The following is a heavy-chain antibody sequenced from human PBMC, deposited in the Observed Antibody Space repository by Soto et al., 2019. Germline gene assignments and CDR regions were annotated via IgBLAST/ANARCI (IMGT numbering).Heavy chain of an antibody. CDR1: GGSFSGYY. Sequence: SETLSLTCTVYGGSFSGYYWSWIRQPPGKGLEWIGEINHSGSTNYNPSLKSRVTISVDTSKNQFSLKLSSVTAADTAVYYCARLGFRGVVGPAATYYYYYYGMDVWGQGTTVTVSS. J-gene: IGHJ6*02. CDR2: INHSGST. D-gene: IGHD2-2*01. V-gene: IGHV4-34*01. CDR3: ARLGFRGVVGPAATYYYYYYGMDV.